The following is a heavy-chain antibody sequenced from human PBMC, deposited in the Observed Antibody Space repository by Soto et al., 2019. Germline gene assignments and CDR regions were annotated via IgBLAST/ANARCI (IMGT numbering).Heavy chain of an antibody. D-gene: IGHD6-13*01. CDR3: ARLGSSSWAEGIDT. CDR2: FYYSGTT. CDR1: GGSISSGGSY. J-gene: IGHJ5*02. V-gene: IGHV4-31*03. Sequence: QVQLQEAGPGLVKPSETLSLTCNVSGGSISSGGSYWSWIRQHPEKGLEWIGHFYYSGTTFYNPSLKSRATISLGTSRAQVSLRLTSVTAADTAIYYCARLGSSSWAEGIDTWGQGTQVTVSS.